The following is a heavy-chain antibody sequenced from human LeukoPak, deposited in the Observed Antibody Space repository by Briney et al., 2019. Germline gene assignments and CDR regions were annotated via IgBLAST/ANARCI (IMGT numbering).Heavy chain of an antibody. CDR2: IYYSGST. V-gene: IGHV4-59*01. CDR3: ARGGGVTYYDSTGYLWYFDY. D-gene: IGHD3-22*01. J-gene: IGHJ4*02. CDR1: GGAINSYY. Sequence: SETLSLTCTVSGGAINSYYWSWIRQPPGKGLEWIGYIYYSGSTKFNPSLKSRVTISVDTSKNQFSLKLSSVTAADTAVYYCARGGGVTYYDSTGYLWYFDYWGQGTLATVSS.